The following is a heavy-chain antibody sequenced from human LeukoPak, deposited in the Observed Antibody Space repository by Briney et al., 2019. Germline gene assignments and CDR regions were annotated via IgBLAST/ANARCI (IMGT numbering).Heavy chain of an antibody. J-gene: IGHJ4*02. Sequence: GGSLRLSCAASGFNFANHAMSWVRQTAGKGLEWVSAISGGGDITYYADSVKGRFTISRDNSKNTLYLQMNSLRAEDTAVYYCAKEANPRGYSYGYPNDYWGQGTLVTVSS. V-gene: IGHV3-23*01. CDR2: ISGGGDIT. CDR1: GFNFANHA. D-gene: IGHD5-18*01. CDR3: AKEANPRGYSYGYPNDY.